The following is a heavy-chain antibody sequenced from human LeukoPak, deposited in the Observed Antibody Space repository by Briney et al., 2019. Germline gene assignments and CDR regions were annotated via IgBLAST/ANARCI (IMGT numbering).Heavy chain of an antibody. Sequence: GGSLRLSCTASGFTFGDYAMSWFRQAPGKGLEWVGFIRSKAYGGTTEYAASVKGRFTISRDDSRSIAYLQMNSLKTEDTAVYYCTRDEHSSSWYYYWGQGTLVTVSS. V-gene: IGHV3-49*03. CDR3: TRDEHSSSWYYY. CDR2: IRSKAYGGTT. J-gene: IGHJ4*02. D-gene: IGHD6-13*01. CDR1: GFTFGDYA.